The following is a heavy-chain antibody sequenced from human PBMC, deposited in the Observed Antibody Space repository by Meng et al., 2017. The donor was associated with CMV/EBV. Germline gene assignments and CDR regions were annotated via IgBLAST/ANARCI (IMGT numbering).Heavy chain of an antibody. Sequence: ASVKVSCKASGYTFTGYYMHWVRQAPGQGLEWMGWINPNSGGTNYAQKFQGRVTMTRDTSISTAYMELSRLRSDDTAVYYCASKGVNYDFWSGYPQTDAFDIWGQGTMVTV. CDR3: ASKGVNYDFWSGYPQTDAFDI. CDR1: GYTFTGYY. CDR2: INPNSGGT. D-gene: IGHD3-3*01. J-gene: IGHJ3*02. V-gene: IGHV1-2*02.